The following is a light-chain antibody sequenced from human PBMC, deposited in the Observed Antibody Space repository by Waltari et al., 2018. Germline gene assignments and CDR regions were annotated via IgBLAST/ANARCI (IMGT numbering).Light chain of an antibody. V-gene: IGKV1-13*02. CDR3: QHFKTYPIT. J-gene: IGKJ5*01. Sequence: AIQLTQSPSSLSASVGDRVTIACRASQDINSDLAWYQQKPGKAPKLLIYYASSLQSGVPSRFSGSGSGTDFTLTISSLQPEDFATYHCQHFKTYPITFGQGTRLEMK. CDR1: QDINSD. CDR2: YAS.